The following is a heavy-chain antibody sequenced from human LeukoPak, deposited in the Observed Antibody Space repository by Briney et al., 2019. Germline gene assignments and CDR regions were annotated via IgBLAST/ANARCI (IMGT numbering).Heavy chain of an antibody. CDR3: AREDIYYDSSGALDY. J-gene: IGHJ4*02. D-gene: IGHD3-22*01. CDR2: FDPEDGET. V-gene: IGHV1-24*01. CDR1: GYTLTELS. Sequence: ASVKVSCKVSGYTLTELSMHWVRQAPGKGLEWMGGFDPEDGETIYAQKFQDRVTMTEDTSTDTAYMELSSLRSDDTAVYYCAREDIYYDSSGALDYWGQGTLVTVSS.